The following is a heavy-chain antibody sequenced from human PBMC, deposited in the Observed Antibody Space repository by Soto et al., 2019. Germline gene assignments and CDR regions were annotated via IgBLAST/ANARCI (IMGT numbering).Heavy chain of an antibody. J-gene: IGHJ3*02. CDR1: GSMFSDQY. D-gene: IGHD5-12*01. Sequence: EVQLVESGGGLVQPGGSLRLSCVASGSMFSDQYMDWVRQAPGQGLEWVGRIGNKASNYATEYAASVKGRFIISRDDSKNSLYLQLNNLKSEDTAVYSCTRGYSGLAIYALDIWGPGTMVTVSS. V-gene: IGHV3-72*01. CDR3: TRGYSGLAIYALDI. CDR2: IGNKASNYAT.